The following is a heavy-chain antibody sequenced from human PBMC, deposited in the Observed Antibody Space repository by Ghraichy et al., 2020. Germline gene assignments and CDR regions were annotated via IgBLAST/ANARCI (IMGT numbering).Heavy chain of an antibody. CDR2: ISAYNGNT. V-gene: IGHV1-18*01. Sequence: ASVKVSCKASGYTFTSYGISWVRQAPGQGLEWMGWISAYNGNTNYAQKLQGRVTMTTDTSTSTAYMELRSLRSDDTAVYYCARDLAEWELLTGFDYWGQGTLVTVSS. CDR3: ARDLAEWELLTGFDY. D-gene: IGHD1-26*01. CDR1: GYTFTSYG. J-gene: IGHJ4*02.